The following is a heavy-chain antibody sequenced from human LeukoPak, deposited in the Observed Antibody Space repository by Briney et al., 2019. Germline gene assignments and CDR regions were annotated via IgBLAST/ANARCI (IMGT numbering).Heavy chain of an antibody. D-gene: IGHD6-13*01. Sequence: GGSLRLSCAASGFTFDDCAMHWVRQAPGKGPEWVSGISWNSGSIGYADSVKGRFTISRDNAKNSLYLQMNSLRAEDTALYYCAKDIGAAAAEHGYFDYWGQGTLVTVSS. CDR3: AKDIGAAAAEHGYFDY. V-gene: IGHV3-9*01. CDR1: GFTFDDCA. CDR2: ISWNSGSI. J-gene: IGHJ4*02.